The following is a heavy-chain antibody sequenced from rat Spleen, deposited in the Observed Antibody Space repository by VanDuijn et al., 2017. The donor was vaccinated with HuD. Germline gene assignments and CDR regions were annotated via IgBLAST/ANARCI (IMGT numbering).Heavy chain of an antibody. D-gene: IGHD1-11*01. J-gene: IGHJ2*01. CDR1: GFSFSSFP. CDR3: ATRELRGY. V-gene: IGHV5-7*01. CDR2: INYDGSST. Sequence: EVQLVESGGGLVQPGRSLKLSCAASGFSFSSFPMAWVRQAPKKGLEWVASINYDGSSTYYRDSVKGRFTLSRDNAESSLYLQMDSLRSEDTATFYCATRELRGYWGQGVMVTVSS.